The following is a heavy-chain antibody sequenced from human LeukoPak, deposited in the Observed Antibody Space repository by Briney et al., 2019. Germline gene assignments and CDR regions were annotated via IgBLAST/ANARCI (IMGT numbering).Heavy chain of an antibody. CDR1: GYTLTELS. J-gene: IGHJ4*02. Sequence: GASVKVSCKVSGYTLTELSMHSVRQAPGKGLEWMGGFDPEDGETIYAQKFQGRATMTEDTSTDTAYMELSSLRSEDTAVYYCATFGAIVATGDYWGQGTLVTVSS. CDR3: ATFGAIVATGDY. V-gene: IGHV1-24*01. D-gene: IGHD5-12*01. CDR2: FDPEDGET.